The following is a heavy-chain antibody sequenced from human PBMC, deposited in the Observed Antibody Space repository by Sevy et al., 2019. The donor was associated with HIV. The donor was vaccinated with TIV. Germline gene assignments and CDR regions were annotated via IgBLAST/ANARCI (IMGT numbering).Heavy chain of an antibody. Sequence: SETLSLTCTVSSDSISTSTYFWGWVRQPPGKGLEWIGSVFFSGSTHYNPSLKSRATISVNTSKSQLSLMLSSVTAADTAVYYCARTQPRGIILVPAAIDVWGQGTAVTVSS. J-gene: IGHJ6*02. CDR1: SDSISTSTYF. CDR2: VFFSGST. V-gene: IGHV4-39*01. D-gene: IGHD2-2*01. CDR3: ARTQPRGIILVPAAIDV.